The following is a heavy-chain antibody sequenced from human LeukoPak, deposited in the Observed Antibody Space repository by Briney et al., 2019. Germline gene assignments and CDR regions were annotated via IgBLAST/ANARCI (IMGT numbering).Heavy chain of an antibody. CDR1: GGSISSGGYY. D-gene: IGHD6-13*01. J-gene: IGHJ3*02. V-gene: IGHV4-31*03. Sequence: PSETLSVTCTVSGGSISSGGYYWSWIRQHPGKGLEWIGYIYYSGSTYYNRSLKSRVTISVDTSKNQFSLKLSSVTAADTAVYYCARDYLRGYSSSPDAFDIWGQGTMVTVSS. CDR3: ARDYLRGYSSSPDAFDI. CDR2: IYYSGST.